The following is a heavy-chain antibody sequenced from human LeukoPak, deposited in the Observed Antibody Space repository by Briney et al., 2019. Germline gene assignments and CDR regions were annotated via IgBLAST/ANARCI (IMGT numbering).Heavy chain of an antibody. V-gene: IGHV1-8*03. Sequence: GASVKVSCKAYGYTFTSYYMHWVRQATGQGLEWMGWMNPNSGNTGYAQKFQGRVTITRNTSISTAYMELSSLRSEDTAVYYCARGNLAASSSYAFDIWGQGTMVTVSS. D-gene: IGHD6-6*01. CDR2: MNPNSGNT. J-gene: IGHJ3*02. CDR3: ARGNLAASSSYAFDI. CDR1: GYTFTSYY.